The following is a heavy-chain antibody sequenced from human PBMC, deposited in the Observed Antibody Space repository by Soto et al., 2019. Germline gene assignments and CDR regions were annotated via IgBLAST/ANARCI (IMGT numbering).Heavy chain of an antibody. J-gene: IGHJ5*01. CDR3: LMDQYPPPDNW. D-gene: IGHD2-8*01. V-gene: IGHV3-74*01. Sequence: GRNLRISSAGSGETRGRYWMHWALHAPEKGLVWVSYINTDGSSTSYADSVKGRFTISRDNAKNTLFLQMNSLRDEDTAMYYFLMDQYPPPDNW. CDR1: GETRGRYW. CDR2: INTDGSST.